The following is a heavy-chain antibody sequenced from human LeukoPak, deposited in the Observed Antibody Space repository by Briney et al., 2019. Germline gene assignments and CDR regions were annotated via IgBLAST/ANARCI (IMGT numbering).Heavy chain of an antibody. V-gene: IGHV3-11*03. CDR3: ARTPGPYGPFDY. CDR1: GGSFSGYY. Sequence: LSLTCAVYGGSFSGYYWSWIRQAPGKGLEWVSYISSSSSYTNYADSVKGRFTISRDNAKNSLYLQMNSLRAEDTAVYYCARTPGPYGPFDYWGQGTLVTVSS. CDR2: ISSSSSYT. J-gene: IGHJ4*02. D-gene: IGHD4-17*01.